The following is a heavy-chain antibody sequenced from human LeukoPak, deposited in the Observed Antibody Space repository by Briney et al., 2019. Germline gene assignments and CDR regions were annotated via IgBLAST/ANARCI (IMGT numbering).Heavy chain of an antibody. V-gene: IGHV3-74*01. Sequence: GGSLRLSCAASGFTFGTYWMHWVRQVPGKGLVWVSLINSDGSSTTYADSVKGRFTISRDNAKNTVYMQMTSLRAEDTAVYYCARVGVSTLDYWGQGSLPTVSS. D-gene: IGHD1-26*01. CDR2: INSDGSST. J-gene: IGHJ4*02. CDR3: ARVGVSTLDY. CDR1: GFTFGTYW.